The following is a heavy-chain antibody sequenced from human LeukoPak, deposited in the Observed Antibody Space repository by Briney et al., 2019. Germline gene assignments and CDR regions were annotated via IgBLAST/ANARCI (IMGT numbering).Heavy chain of an antibody. CDR2: IFYSGST. CDR3: AGLVVGTATIDY. J-gene: IGHJ4*02. V-gene: IGHV4-39*01. Sequence: SETLSLTCTLSGGSISSSSYYWGWIRQPPGKGLEWIGNIFYSGSTYYNPSLKSRVTISVDTSKNQFSLKLRSVTAADTAVYYCAGLVVGTATIDYWGQGTLVTVSS. CDR1: GGSISSSSYY. D-gene: IGHD2-21*02.